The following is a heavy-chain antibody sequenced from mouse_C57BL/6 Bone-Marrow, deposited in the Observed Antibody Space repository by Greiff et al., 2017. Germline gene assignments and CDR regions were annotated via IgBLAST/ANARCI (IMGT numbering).Heavy chain of an antibody. CDR1: GFSLSTFGMG. CDR3: ARPPLLWLRDWYFDV. J-gene: IGHJ1*03. Sequence: ESGPGILQPSQTLSLTCSFSGFSLSTFGMGVGWIRQPSGKGLEWLAHIWWDDDKYYNPALKSRLTISKDTSKNQVFLKIANVDTADTATYYCARPPLLWLRDWYFDVWGTGTTVTVSS. D-gene: IGHD2-2*01. V-gene: IGHV8-8*01. CDR2: IWWDDDK.